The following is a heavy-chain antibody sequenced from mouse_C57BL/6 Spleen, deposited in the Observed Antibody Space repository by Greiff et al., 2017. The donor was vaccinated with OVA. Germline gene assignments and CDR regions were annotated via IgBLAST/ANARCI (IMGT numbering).Heavy chain of an antibody. CDR2: SDPSDSYT. J-gene: IGHJ4*01. CDR3: ARRLRYYAMDY. D-gene: IGHD3-2*02. CDR1: GYTFTSYW. Sequence: QVQLQQPGAELVMPGASVKLSCKASGYTFTSYWMHWVKQRPGQGLEWIGESDPSDSYTNYNQKFKGKSTLTVDKSSSTAYRQLSSLTSEDSAVYYCARRLRYYAMDYWGQGTSVTVSS. V-gene: IGHV1-69*01.